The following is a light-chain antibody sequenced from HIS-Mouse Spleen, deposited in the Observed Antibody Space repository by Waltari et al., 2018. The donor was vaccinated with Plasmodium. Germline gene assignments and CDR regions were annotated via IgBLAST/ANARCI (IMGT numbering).Light chain of an antibody. CDR1: SSDVGGYNY. V-gene: IGLV2-14*03. Sequence: QSDLTQPASVSGTPGQSITISCTGTSSDVGGYNYVSWYQQHPGNAPKLMIYDVSNRPSGVSNRFSGSKSGNTASLTISGLQAEDEADYYCSSYTSSSTLNYVFGTGTKVTVL. J-gene: IGLJ1*01. CDR2: DVS. CDR3: SSYTSSSTLNYV.